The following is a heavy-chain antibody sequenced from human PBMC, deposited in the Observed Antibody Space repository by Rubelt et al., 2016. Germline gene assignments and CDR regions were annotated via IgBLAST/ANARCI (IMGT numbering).Heavy chain of an antibody. Sequence: QLQLQESGPGLVKPSETLSLTCTVSGGSISSSSYYWGWIRQPPGKGLEWIGSIYYSGSTYYNPSLKSRVTISVDTSKNQFSLKLSSVTAADTAVYYCARAEQLVFFDYWGQGTLVTVSS. CDR3: ARAEQLVFFDY. D-gene: IGHD6-13*01. V-gene: IGHV4-39*07. CDR1: GGSISSSSYY. CDR2: IYYSGST. J-gene: IGHJ4*02.